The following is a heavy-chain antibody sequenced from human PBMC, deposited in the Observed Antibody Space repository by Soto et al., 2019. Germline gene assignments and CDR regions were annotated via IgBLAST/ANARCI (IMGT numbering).Heavy chain of an antibody. CDR3: ARDKYSD. Sequence: EVQLLESGGGLVQPGGSLRLSCAASGFTLSNYGMNWVRQAPGKGLEWVTGISGSDGSTYYADSVKGRFTISRDSSKNTLYLQMNTLRAEYTAVYYCARDKYSDWGQGTLVTVSS. CDR2: ISGSDGST. D-gene: IGHD3-9*01. V-gene: IGHV3-23*01. CDR1: GFTLSNYG. J-gene: IGHJ4*02.